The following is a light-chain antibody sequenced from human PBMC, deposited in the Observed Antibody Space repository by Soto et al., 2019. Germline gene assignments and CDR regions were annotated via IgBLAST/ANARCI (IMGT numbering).Light chain of an antibody. CDR3: SSFTSSSTVV. Sequence: QSALTQPASVSGSPGQSITISCTGTNSDIGSYDSVSWFQHHPGKAPKLLISEVSNRPSGVSNRFSASKSGKMASLTISGLQAEDEAAYYCSSFTSSSTVVFGGGTKLTVL. CDR1: NSDIGSYDS. CDR2: EVS. J-gene: IGLJ2*01. V-gene: IGLV2-14*01.